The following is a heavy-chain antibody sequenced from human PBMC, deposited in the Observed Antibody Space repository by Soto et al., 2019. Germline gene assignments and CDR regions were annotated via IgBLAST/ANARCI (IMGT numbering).Heavy chain of an antibody. V-gene: IGHV1-69*01. CDR2: IIPVFGRP. D-gene: IGHD2-21*02. CDR1: GGTFNTYG. Sequence: QVHLVQSGGEVKKPGSSVKVSCTAFGGTFNTYGISWVRQAPRQGLEWMGRIIPVFGRPNYAQRFQGRVTITADESTSTVYMELSSLTSGDTALYSCARDRFLYGDCPIFDIWGQGALVTVSS. J-gene: IGHJ4*02. CDR3: ARDRFLYGDCPIFDI.